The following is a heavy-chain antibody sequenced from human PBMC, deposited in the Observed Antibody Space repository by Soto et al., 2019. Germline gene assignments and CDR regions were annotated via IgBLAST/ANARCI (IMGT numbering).Heavy chain of an antibody. Sequence: GGSLRLSCAASGFTFSNYNMNWVRQAPGKGLEWVSSISSSGCYIYYADPVKGRFTISRDNAKNSLYLQMNSLRAEDTAVYYCARAPLLEWSSSFDIWGQGTMVTVSS. D-gene: IGHD3-3*01. V-gene: IGHV3-21*01. CDR2: ISSSGCYI. J-gene: IGHJ3*02. CDR3: ARAPLLEWSSSFDI. CDR1: GFTFSNYN.